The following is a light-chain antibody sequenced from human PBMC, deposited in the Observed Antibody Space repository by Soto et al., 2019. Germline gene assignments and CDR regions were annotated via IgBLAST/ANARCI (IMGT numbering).Light chain of an antibody. CDR1: SSDVGVSNL. CDR2: EVS. J-gene: IGLJ3*02. Sequence: QSVLPQPASVSGSPGQSITISCTGSSSDVGVSNLVSWYQQHPGKAPKLIIYEVSQRPSGVSNRFSGSKSGNTASLTISGLQADDGGDYYCCSYANGRWLFGAGTKLTVL. V-gene: IGLV2-23*02. CDR3: CSYANGRWL.